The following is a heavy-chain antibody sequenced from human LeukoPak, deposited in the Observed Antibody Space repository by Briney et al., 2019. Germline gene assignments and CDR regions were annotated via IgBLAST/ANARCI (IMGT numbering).Heavy chain of an antibody. V-gene: IGHV3-48*01. CDR2: IGPGGSNI. Sequence: GGSLRLSCAASGFTFTWFGMHWVRQAPGRGLEWVSYIGPGGSNIYYADSVKGRFTISRDNAKDSLYLQMNSLRAEDTAVYYCARDSYYYDSSGYIPHLFDPWGQGTLVTVSS. CDR3: ARDSYYYDSSGYIPHLFDP. D-gene: IGHD3-22*01. J-gene: IGHJ5*02. CDR1: GFTFTWFG.